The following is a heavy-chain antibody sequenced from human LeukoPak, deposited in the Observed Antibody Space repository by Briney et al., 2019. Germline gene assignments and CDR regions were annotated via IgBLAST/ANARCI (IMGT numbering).Heavy chain of an antibody. V-gene: IGHV3-23*01. CDR1: GFTFSSYA. Sequence: GGSLRPSCAASGFTFSSYAMSWVRQAPGKGLEWVSAISGSGGSTYYADSVKGRFTISRDNSKNTLYLQMNSLRAEDTAVYYCAPLGGYSGSDYWGQGTLVTVSS. CDR2: ISGSGGST. D-gene: IGHD3-10*01. CDR3: APLGGYSGSDY. J-gene: IGHJ4*02.